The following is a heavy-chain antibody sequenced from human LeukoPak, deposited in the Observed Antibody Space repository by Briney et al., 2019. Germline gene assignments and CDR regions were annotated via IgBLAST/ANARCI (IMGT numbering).Heavy chain of an antibody. Sequence: PGGSLRLSCAASGLTFSSYGMHWVRQAPGKGLEWVAVISYDGSNKYYADSVKGRFTISRDNSKNTLYLQMNSLRAEDTAVYYCAKDRGIAAAADYWGQGTLVTVSS. CDR1: GLTFSSYG. J-gene: IGHJ4*02. CDR3: AKDRGIAAAADY. V-gene: IGHV3-30*18. CDR2: ISYDGSNK. D-gene: IGHD6-13*01.